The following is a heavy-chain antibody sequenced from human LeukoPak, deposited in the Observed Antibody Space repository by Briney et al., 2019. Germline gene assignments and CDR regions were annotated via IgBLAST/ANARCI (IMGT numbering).Heavy chain of an antibody. CDR1: GFTSSSYG. Sequence: GGSLRLSCAASGFTSSSYGMHWVRQAPGKGLEGVAVISYDGSNKYYADSVKGRFTISRDNSKNTLYLQMNSLRAEDTAVYYCAKDASYLSSWYYFDYWGQGTLVAVSS. CDR3: AKDASYLSSWYYFDY. CDR2: ISYDGSNK. J-gene: IGHJ4*02. V-gene: IGHV3-30*18. D-gene: IGHD6-13*01.